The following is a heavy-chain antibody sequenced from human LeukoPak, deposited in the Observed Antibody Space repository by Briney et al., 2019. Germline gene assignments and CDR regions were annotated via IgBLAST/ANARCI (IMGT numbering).Heavy chain of an antibody. J-gene: IGHJ5*02. CDR1: GYSFTTYW. CDR3: ARHPPSRFDP. V-gene: IGHV5-51*01. Sequence: GESLKISCKGSGYSFTTYWIGWVRQMPGKGPEWMGIIYPDDSDTKYSPSFQGQVTMSVDKSISTAYLQWSSLKASDTAMYYCARHPPSRFDPWGQGTLVTVSS. D-gene: IGHD6-6*01. CDR2: IYPDDSDT.